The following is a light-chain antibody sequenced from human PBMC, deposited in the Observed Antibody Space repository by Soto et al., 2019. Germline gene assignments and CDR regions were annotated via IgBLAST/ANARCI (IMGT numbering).Light chain of an antibody. CDR3: QQYNSYSPA. V-gene: IGKV1-5*01. CDR1: QSISSW. J-gene: IGKJ1*01. Sequence: DIQMTQSPSTLSASVGDRVTITCRASQSISSWLAWYQQKPGKAPKLLIYDASSLESGVPSRFSGSGSGTEFTLNISSLQPDDFATYYCQQYNSYSPAFGQWTKVEIK. CDR2: DAS.